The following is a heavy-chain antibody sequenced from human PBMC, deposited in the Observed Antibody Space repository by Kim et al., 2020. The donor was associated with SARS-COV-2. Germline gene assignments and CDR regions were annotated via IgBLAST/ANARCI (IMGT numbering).Heavy chain of an antibody. J-gene: IGHJ3*02. V-gene: IGHV1-69*13. Sequence: SVKVSCKSSGGTFTSYGISWVRQVPGRGLERMGGIIPLFRAVNYAEKWQGRFTISADESRTTAYMELSGLKSEDTAVYYCAGTDGGNPGYVFDIWGQGTKVTVSS. CDR1: GGTFTSYG. CDR3: AGTDGGNPGYVFDI. D-gene: IGHD2-15*01. CDR2: IIPLFRAV.